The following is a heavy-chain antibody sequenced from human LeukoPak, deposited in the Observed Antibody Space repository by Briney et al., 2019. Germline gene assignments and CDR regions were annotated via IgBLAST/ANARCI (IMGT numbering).Heavy chain of an antibody. J-gene: IGHJ4*02. CDR1: GHSITSGHY. Sequence: PSETQSLTCTISGHSITSGHYWGWIRQPPGRGLDWIGNIYHSGTTYYNPSLKSRATLSVDTSQNQFSLMLYSVTAADTAVYYCASLPGYRSSWYDGLDYWGQGILVTVSS. CDR3: ASLPGYRSSWYDGLDY. V-gene: IGHV4-38-2*02. CDR2: IYHSGTT. D-gene: IGHD6-13*01.